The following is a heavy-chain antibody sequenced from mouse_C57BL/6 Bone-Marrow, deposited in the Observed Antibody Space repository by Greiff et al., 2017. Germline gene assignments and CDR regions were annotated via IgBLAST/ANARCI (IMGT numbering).Heavy chain of an antibody. CDR3: ARGYYGSSDNYFDY. Sequence: VQLQQPGAELVMPGASVKLSCKASGYTFTSYWLHWVKQRPGQGLEWIGEIDPSDSYTNYNQKFKGKSTLTVDKSSSPAYMQLSSLTSEDSAVYYCARGYYGSSDNYFDYWGQGTTLTVSA. V-gene: IGHV1-69*01. CDR2: IDPSDSYT. D-gene: IGHD1-1*01. CDR1: GYTFTSYW. J-gene: IGHJ2*01.